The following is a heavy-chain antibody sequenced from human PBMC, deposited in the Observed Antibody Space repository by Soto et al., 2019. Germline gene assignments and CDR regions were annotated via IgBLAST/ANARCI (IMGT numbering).Heavy chain of an antibody. Sequence: ASVKVSCKASGYTFTSYGISWVRQAPGQGLEWMGWISAYNGNTNYAQKLQGRVTMTTDTSTSTAYMELRSLRSDDTAVYYCARERRLSGGYYDILTGYYRHYGMDVWGQGTTVTVSS. CDR3: ARERRLSGGYYDILTGYYRHYGMDV. V-gene: IGHV1-18*04. CDR1: GYTFTSYG. J-gene: IGHJ6*02. D-gene: IGHD3-9*01. CDR2: ISAYNGNT.